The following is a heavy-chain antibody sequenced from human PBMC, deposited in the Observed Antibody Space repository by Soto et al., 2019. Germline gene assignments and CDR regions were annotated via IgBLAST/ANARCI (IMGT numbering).Heavy chain of an antibody. CDR3: VRDESGWAFDY. D-gene: IGHD6-19*01. CDR2: ISSSSSTI. Sequence: EVQLVESGGGLVQPGGSLRLSCAASGFTFSTYSMNWVRQAPGKGLEWVSYISSSSSTIYSADSVKGRFTISRDNAKNSLYLQMNSLRAEDTAVYYCVRDESGWAFDYWGQGTLVTVSS. J-gene: IGHJ4*02. CDR1: GFTFSTYS. V-gene: IGHV3-48*01.